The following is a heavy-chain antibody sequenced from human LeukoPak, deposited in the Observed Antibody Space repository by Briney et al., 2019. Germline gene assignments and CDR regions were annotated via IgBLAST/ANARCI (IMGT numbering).Heavy chain of an antibody. CDR2: ISAYNGNT. V-gene: IGHV1-18*01. CDR3: ARVNPYSSSWPSRDY. D-gene: IGHD6-13*01. Sequence: ASVKVSCKASGYTFTSYGISWVRQAPGQGLEWMGWISAYNGNTNYAQKFQGRVTMTRNTSISTAYMELSSLRSEDTAVYYCARVNPYSSSWPSRDYWGQGTLVTVSS. CDR1: GYTFTSYG. J-gene: IGHJ4*02.